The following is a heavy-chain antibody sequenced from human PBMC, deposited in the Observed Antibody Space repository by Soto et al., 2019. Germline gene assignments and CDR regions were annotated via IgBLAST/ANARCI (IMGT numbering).Heavy chain of an antibody. CDR3: ARERSMITFGGVIVYFDY. Sequence: GGSLRLSCAASGFTFSDYYMSWIRQAPGKGLEWVSYISSSGSTIYYADTVKGRFTISRDNAKNSLYLQMNSLRAEDTAVYFFARERSMITFGGVIVYFDYWGQGTLVTVSS. CDR1: GFTFSDYY. D-gene: IGHD3-16*02. CDR2: ISSSGSTI. J-gene: IGHJ4*02. V-gene: IGHV3-11*01.